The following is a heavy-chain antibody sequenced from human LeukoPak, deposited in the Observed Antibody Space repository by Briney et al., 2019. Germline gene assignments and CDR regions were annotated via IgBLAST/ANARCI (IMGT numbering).Heavy chain of an antibody. D-gene: IGHD5-18*01. CDR1: GFTVSSNY. Sequence: PGGSLRLSCAASGFTVSSNYMSWVRQAPGKGLEWVSVIYSGGSTYYADSVKGRFTISRDNSKNTLYLQMNSLRAEDTAVYYCARARSSYGYGDAFDIWGHGTMVTVSS. CDR3: ARARSSYGYGDAFDI. J-gene: IGHJ3*02. V-gene: IGHV3-66*02. CDR2: IYSGGST.